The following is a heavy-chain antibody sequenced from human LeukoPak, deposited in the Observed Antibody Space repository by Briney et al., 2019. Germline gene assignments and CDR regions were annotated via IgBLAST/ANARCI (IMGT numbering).Heavy chain of an antibody. CDR1: GFTFSSYG. V-gene: IGHV3-30*02. D-gene: IGHD2-2*01. Sequence: GGSLRLSCAASGFTFSSYGMHWVRQAPGKGLEWVAVIWYDGSNKYYADSVKGRFTISRDNSKNTLYLQMNSLRAEDTAVYYCAKAPGYCSSTSCPVDYWGQGTLVTVSS. CDR2: IWYDGSNK. CDR3: AKAPGYCSSTSCPVDY. J-gene: IGHJ4*02.